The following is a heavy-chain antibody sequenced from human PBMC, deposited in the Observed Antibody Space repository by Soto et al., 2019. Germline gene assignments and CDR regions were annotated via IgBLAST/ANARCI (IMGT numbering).Heavy chain of an antibody. CDR3: AHKSRYYDKWGGYAFDI. V-gene: IGHV2-5*01. CDR1: GFSLTTSGVG. D-gene: IGHD3-22*01. J-gene: IGHJ3*02. CDR2: IYWNDDK. Sequence: CGPTRANPTRPLTLTCTFSGFSLTTSGVGVAWISKVQGKALEWLALIYWNDDKRYSPSLKSRLTITKDTSKNQVVLTMTNMDPVDTATYYCAHKSRYYDKWGGYAFDIWGQGTMVTVSS.